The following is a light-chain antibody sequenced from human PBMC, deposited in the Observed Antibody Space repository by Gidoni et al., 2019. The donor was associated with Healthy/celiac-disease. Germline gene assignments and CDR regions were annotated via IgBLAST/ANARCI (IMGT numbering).Light chain of an antibody. J-gene: IGKJ1*01. CDR3: QQYNNWPPWT. Sequence: EIVMTQSPATLSVSPGERATLSCRASQSVSSNLAWYQQKPGQAPRLLIYGASTRATGIPARFSGRGSGTEFTLTISSLQSEHFAVYYCQQYNNWPPWTFGQGTKVEIK. CDR1: QSVSSN. V-gene: IGKV3-15*01. CDR2: GAS.